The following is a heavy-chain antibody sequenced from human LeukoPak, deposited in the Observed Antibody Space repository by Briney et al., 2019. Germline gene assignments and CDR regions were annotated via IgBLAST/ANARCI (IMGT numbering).Heavy chain of an antibody. CDR2: IYTSGST. J-gene: IGHJ6*02. CDR3: ARDRGYSGYVYYYYYYGMDV. CDR1: GGSISSYY. D-gene: IGHD5-12*01. Sequence: SETLSLTCTVSGGSISSYYCSWIRQPAGKGLEWIGRIYTSGSTNYNPSLKSRVTMSVDTSKNQFSLKLSSVTAADTAVYYCARDRGYSGYVYYYYYYGMDVWGQGTTVTASS. V-gene: IGHV4-4*07.